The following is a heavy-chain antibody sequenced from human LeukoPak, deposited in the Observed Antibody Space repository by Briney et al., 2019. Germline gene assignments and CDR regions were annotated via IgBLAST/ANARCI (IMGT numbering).Heavy chain of an antibody. V-gene: IGHV3-66*01. CDR2: IYSGGAT. D-gene: IGHD1-1*01. Sequence: GGSLRLSCAASGLSVSSNYMTWVRQAPGKGLEWVSVIYSGGATYYADSLKGRFTISRDSSKNTLYLQMNSLRPEDTAVYYCACRTRWPQVAIDYWGQGTLVTVSS. CDR1: GLSVSSNY. CDR3: ACRTRWPQVAIDY. J-gene: IGHJ4*02.